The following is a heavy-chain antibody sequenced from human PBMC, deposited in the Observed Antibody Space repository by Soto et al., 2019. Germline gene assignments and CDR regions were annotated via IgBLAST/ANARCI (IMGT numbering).Heavy chain of an antibody. Sequence: QVQLVESGGGVVQPGRSLRLSCAASGFTFSSYGMHWVRQAPGKGLEWVAVIWYDGSNKYYADSVKGRFPISRDNSKNTLYLQMNSLRAEATAVYYCASSPLRAGMDVWGQGTTVTVSS. J-gene: IGHJ6*02. CDR2: IWYDGSNK. CDR1: GFTFSSYG. CDR3: ASSPLRAGMDV. V-gene: IGHV3-33*01. D-gene: IGHD4-17*01.